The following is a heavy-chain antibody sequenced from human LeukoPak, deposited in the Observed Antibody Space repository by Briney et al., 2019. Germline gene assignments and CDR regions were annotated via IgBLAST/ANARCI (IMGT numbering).Heavy chain of an antibody. CDR2: IYYSGST. D-gene: IGHD5-12*01. J-gene: IGHJ3*02. CDR1: GGSISSYY. CDR3: ARKWGYGNAFDI. V-gene: IGHV4-59*01. Sequence: PSETLSLTCTVSGGSISSYYWSWIRQPPGKGLEWIGSIYYSGSTYYNPSLKSRVTISVDTSKNQFSLKLSSVTAADTAVYYCARKWGYGNAFDIWGQGTMVTVSS.